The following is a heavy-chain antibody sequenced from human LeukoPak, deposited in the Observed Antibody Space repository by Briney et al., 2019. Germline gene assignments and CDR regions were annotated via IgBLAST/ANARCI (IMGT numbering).Heavy chain of an antibody. Sequence: GSLRLSCAASGFTFSSYSMNWVRQAPGKGLEWIGEINHSGSTNYNPSLKSRVTISVDTSKNQFSLKLSSVTAADTAVYYCARGPTWIQLWLRRSWFDPWGQGTLVTVSS. CDR3: ARGPTWIQLWLRRSWFDP. V-gene: IGHV4-34*01. CDR1: GFTFSSYS. D-gene: IGHD5-18*01. J-gene: IGHJ5*02. CDR2: INHSGST.